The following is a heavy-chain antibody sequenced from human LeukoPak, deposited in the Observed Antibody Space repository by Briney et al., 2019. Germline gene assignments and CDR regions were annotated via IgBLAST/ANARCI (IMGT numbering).Heavy chain of an antibody. CDR2: IIPIFGTA. D-gene: IGHD6-13*01. CDR3: ARVVRMAAGMNYYLDY. CDR1: GGTFSSYA. J-gene: IGHJ4*02. Sequence: SVKVSCKASGGTFSSYAISWVRQAPGQGLEWMGGIIPIFGTANYAQKFQGRVTITADESTSTAYMELSSLRSEDTAVYYCARVVRMAAGMNYYLDYWGQGTLVTVSS. V-gene: IGHV1-69*01.